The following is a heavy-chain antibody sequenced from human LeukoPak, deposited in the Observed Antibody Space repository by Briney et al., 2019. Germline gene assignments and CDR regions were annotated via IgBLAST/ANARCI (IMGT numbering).Heavy chain of an antibody. CDR1: GFTVSSNY. V-gene: IGHV3-66*01. D-gene: IGHD4-17*01. Sequence: PGGSLRLSCTASGFTVSSNYMTWIRQAPGKGLEWVSIIYSGGSTYYADSVKGRFTISRDSSKNTLYLQMNSLRAEDTAVYYCARDSQNDSGDYGYWGQGNLVTVSS. CDR2: IYSGGST. J-gene: IGHJ4*02. CDR3: ARDSQNDSGDYGY.